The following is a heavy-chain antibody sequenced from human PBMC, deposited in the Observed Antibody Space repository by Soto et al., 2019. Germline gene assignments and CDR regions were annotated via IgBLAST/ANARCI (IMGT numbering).Heavy chain of an antibody. Sequence: GSLRLSCAATGFMLGTYWMAWFRQAPGRGLEWVANIKHDGNEKYYADSVKGRFTVSRDNVKNFLHLQMSSLRGDDTGVYFCVRATLSWGHYYFRGLDVWGQGTTVTVSS. CDR1: GFMLGTYW. CDR2: IKHDGNEK. D-gene: IGHD3-22*01. CDR3: VRATLSWGHYYFRGLDV. J-gene: IGHJ6*02. V-gene: IGHV3-7*01.